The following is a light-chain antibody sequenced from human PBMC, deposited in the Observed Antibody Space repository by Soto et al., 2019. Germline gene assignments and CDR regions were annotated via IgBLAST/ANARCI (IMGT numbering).Light chain of an antibody. Sequence: EIALTQSPGTLSFSPGERGTLSCSASQTVSGSHVAWYQQKPGQAPRLLIYGASSTATGIPDRFSGSGSGTNYTLSISRLEPEDFAVYYCHQYGSTPLTFGGGTKVEIK. J-gene: IGKJ4*01. V-gene: IGKV3-20*01. CDR1: QTVSGSH. CDR2: GAS. CDR3: HQYGSTPLT.